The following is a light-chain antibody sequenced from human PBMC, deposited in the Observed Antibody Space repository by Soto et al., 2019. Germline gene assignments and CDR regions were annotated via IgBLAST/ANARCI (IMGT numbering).Light chain of an antibody. CDR3: QQYGTSPWT. CDR1: QSFSNNY. V-gene: IGKV3-20*01. Sequence: EIVLTQSPGTLSLSPGERATLSCRASQSFSNNYLAWYQQKPGQAPRLLIYGASSRATGIPARFSGSGSGTDFTLTISRLEPEDFAVYYCQQYGTSPWTFGQGTKVDIK. CDR2: GAS. J-gene: IGKJ1*01.